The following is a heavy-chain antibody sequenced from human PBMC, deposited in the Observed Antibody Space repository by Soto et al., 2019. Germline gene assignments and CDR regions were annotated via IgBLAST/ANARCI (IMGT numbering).Heavy chain of an antibody. D-gene: IGHD3-22*01. CDR1: GGSINSYY. J-gene: IGHJ3*02. Sequence: QVQLQESGPGLVKPSETLSLTCTVSGGSINSYYWTWLRQPPGKGLEWIGYIYHSGSTNYSPSLKSRVTISVDTSKNQFSLKLSSVTAADTAVYYCARVPYYYDRSGYAYDSFDIWGQGTMVTVSS. CDR2: IYHSGST. V-gene: IGHV4-59*01. CDR3: ARVPYYYDRSGYAYDSFDI.